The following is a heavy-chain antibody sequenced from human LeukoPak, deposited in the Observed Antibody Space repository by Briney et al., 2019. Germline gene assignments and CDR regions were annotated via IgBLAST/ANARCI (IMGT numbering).Heavy chain of an antibody. V-gene: IGHV1-69*13. CDR1: GGTFSSYA. CDR2: IIPIFGTA. D-gene: IGHD2-2*02. Sequence: VKVSCKASGGTFSSYAISWVRQAPGQGLEWMGGIIPIFGTANYAQKFQGRVTITADESTSTAYMELSSLRSEDTAVYHCARVHYCSSTSCYSHSYYYMDVWGKGTTVPVPS. CDR3: ARVHYCSSTSCYSHSYYYMDV. J-gene: IGHJ6*03.